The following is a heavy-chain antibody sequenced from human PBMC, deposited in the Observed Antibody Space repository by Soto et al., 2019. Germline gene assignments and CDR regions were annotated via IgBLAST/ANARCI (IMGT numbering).Heavy chain of an antibody. V-gene: IGHV3-30*18. D-gene: IGHD3-10*01. CDR3: AKGGEGITADDAFDI. CDR1: GFTFSSYG. CDR2: ISYDRSNK. Sequence: QEQLVESGGGVVQPGRSLRLSCAASGFTFSSYGMHWVRQAPGKGLEWVAVISYDRSNKNYADSVKGRFTISRDNSKNTLYLQVNSVSAEDTAVYYCAKGGEGITADDAFDIWGQGTMVTVSS. J-gene: IGHJ3*02.